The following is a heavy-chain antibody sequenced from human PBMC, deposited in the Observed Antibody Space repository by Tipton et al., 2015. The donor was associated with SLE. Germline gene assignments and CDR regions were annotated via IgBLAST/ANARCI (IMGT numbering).Heavy chain of an antibody. CDR1: GGSISSYY. V-gene: IGHV4-59*12. J-gene: IGHJ3*01. CDR2: IYYSGST. CDR3: ARESGRWGVFDF. Sequence: LRLSCTVSGGSISSYYWSWIRQPPGKGLEWIGYIYYSGSTNYNPSLKSRVTISVDTSKNQFSLKLSSVTAADTAVYYCARESGRWGVFDFWGRGTMVTFSS. D-gene: IGHD1-26*01.